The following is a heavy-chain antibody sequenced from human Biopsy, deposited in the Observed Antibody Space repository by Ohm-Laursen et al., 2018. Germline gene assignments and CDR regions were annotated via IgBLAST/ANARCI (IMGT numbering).Heavy chain of an antibody. V-gene: IGHV4-59*01. CDR2: IYYSGTT. CDR1: GESMGTYY. Sequence: GTLSLTWTVSGESMGTYYWTWIRQPPGKGLEWIASIYYSGTTNKNPSLKSQVTISVDTSKRQFYLELSSVTAADTAIYYCARVRGGFLEWFDYWGQGTLITVSS. CDR3: ARVRGGFLEWFDY. D-gene: IGHD3-3*01. J-gene: IGHJ5*01.